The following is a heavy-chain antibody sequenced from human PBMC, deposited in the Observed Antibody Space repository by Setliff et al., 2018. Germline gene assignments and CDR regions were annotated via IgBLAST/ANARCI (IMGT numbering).Heavy chain of an antibody. CDR2: INHSGST. CDR1: GGSFSGYY. D-gene: IGHD2-2*01. J-gene: IGHJ5*02. CDR3: ARGVYCSSTSCSPGLNWFDP. Sequence: KTSETLSLTCAVYGGSFSGYYWSWIRQPPGKGLEWTGEINHSGSTNYNPSLKSRVTISVDTSKNQFSLKLSSVTAADTAVYYCARGVYCSSTSCSPGLNWFDPWGQGTLVTVSS. V-gene: IGHV4-34*01.